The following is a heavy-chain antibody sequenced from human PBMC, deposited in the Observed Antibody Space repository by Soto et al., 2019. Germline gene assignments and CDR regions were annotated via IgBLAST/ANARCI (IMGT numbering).Heavy chain of an antibody. V-gene: IGHV3-23*01. CDR1: GFTFSSYA. J-gene: IGHJ4*02. D-gene: IGHD3-10*01. CDR3: APTGGYLIGYYLAY. CDR2: ISGSGGST. Sequence: GGSLRLSCAASGFTFSSYAMSWVRQAPGKGLEWVSAISGSGGSTYYADSVKGRFTISRDNSKNTLYLQMNSLRAEDTAVYYCAPTGGYLIGYYLAYWGQGXLVTVSS.